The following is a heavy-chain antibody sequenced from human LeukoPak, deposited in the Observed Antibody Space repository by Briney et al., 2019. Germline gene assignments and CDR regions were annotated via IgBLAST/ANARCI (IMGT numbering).Heavy chain of an antibody. CDR2: ISSSSSYI. CDR1: GFTVSSNY. Sequence: GGSLRLSCAASGFTVSSNYMSWVRQAPGKGLEWVSSISSSSSYIYYADSVKGRFTISRDNAKNSLYLQMNSLRAEDTAVYYCARDRDNYYDSSGSIDYWGQGTLVTVSS. J-gene: IGHJ4*02. V-gene: IGHV3-21*01. D-gene: IGHD3-22*01. CDR3: ARDRDNYYDSSGSIDY.